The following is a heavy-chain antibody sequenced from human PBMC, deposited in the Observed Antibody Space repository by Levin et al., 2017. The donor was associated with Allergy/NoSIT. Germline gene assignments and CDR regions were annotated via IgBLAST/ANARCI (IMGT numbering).Heavy chain of an antibody. CDR2: IYTSGST. J-gene: IGHJ5*02. Sequence: SETLSLTCTVSGGSISSYYWSWIRQPAGKGLEWIGRIYTSGSTNYNPSLKSRVTMSVDTSKNQFSLKLSSVTAADTAVYYCARDRAPCSSTSCYGWFDPWGQGTLVTVSS. D-gene: IGHD2-2*01. CDR1: GGSISSYY. CDR3: ARDRAPCSSTSCYGWFDP. V-gene: IGHV4-4*07.